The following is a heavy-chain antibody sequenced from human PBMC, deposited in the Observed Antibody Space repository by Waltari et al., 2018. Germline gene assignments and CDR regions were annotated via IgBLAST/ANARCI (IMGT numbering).Heavy chain of an antibody. V-gene: IGHV3-23*01. J-gene: IGHJ4*02. D-gene: IGHD3-10*01. Sequence: EVQLLESGGGLVQPGGSLRLSCAASAFTFSSYAMSWVRQAPGKGLEWVSAISGSGGSTYYADSVKGQFTISRDNSKNTLYLQMNSLRAEDTAVYYCAKPRYYRGWHYFDYWGQGTLVTVSS. CDR3: AKPRYYRGWHYFDY. CDR2: ISGSGGST. CDR1: AFTFSSYA.